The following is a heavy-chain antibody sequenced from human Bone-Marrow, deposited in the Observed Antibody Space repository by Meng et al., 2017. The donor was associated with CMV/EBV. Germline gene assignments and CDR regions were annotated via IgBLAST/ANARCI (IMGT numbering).Heavy chain of an antibody. D-gene: IGHD3-22*01. V-gene: IGHV3-15*01. Sequence: GGSLRLSCAASGFTVSSNYMSWVRQAPGKGLEWVGHIKSKSDGGTKDYAALVRGRFTISRDDSKNTLYLQMNSLRAEDTAVYYCVRGRGYMNKYYSMDVWGQGTTVTVSS. CDR2: IKSKSDGGTK. J-gene: IGHJ6*02. CDR3: VRGRGYMNKYYSMDV. CDR1: GFTVSSNY.